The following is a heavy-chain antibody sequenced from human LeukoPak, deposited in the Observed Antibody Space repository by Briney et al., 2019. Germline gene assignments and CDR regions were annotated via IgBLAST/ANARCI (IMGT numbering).Heavy chain of an antibody. D-gene: IGHD5-12*01. CDR3: AKARIVATTSYYFDY. CDR1: GFTFSSYA. CDR2: ISGSGGST. V-gene: IGHV3-23*01. Sequence: GGSLRLSCAASGFTFSSYAMSWVRQAPGKGLEWVSAISGSGGSTYYADSVKGRFTISRDNSKNTLYLQMNSLGAEDTAVYYCAKARIVATTSYYFDYWGQGTLVTVSS. J-gene: IGHJ4*02.